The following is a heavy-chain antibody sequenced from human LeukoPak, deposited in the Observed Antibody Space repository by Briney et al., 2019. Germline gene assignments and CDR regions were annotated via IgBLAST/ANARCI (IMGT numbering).Heavy chain of an antibody. Sequence: SETLSLTCAVSGGSVSGYYWSWVRQFPGRRLEWIGYIHYSGRTNYNPSLKSRITLSLETSSNQISLELKSVTSADTALYYCVRDSGYSSSWYLIDDDFDIWGQGTTVTVSS. D-gene: IGHD6-13*01. CDR2: IHYSGRT. V-gene: IGHV4-59*02. CDR3: VRDSGYSSSWYLIDDDFDI. J-gene: IGHJ3*02. CDR1: GGSVSGYY.